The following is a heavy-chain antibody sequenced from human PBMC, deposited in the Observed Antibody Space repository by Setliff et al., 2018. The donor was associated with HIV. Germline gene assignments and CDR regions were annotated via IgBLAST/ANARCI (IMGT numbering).Heavy chain of an antibody. CDR2: IIPKSDGT. J-gene: IGHJ4*02. D-gene: IGHD3-22*01. V-gene: IGHV1-2*04. Sequence: ASVKVSCKASKGTFTTYRFTWVRQAPGQGLEWMGRIIPKSDGTNYAQKFQGWITMTRDTSISTAYMELSRLRSDDTAVYYCARGMDYYDTSGYYQYYFDYWGQGTLVTVSS. CDR3: ARGMDYYDTSGYYQYYFDY. CDR1: KGTFTTYR.